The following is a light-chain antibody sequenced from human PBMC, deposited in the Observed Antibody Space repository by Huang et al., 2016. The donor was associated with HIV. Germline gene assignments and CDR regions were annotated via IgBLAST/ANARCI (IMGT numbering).Light chain of an antibody. J-gene: IGKJ2*01. Sequence: EVVLTQSPATLSLSPGERATLSCRASQGVSSSFAWYQQKPGQAPGLLIYAASVRVTGIPARFSGSASGTDFTLTISSLEPEDFAVYYCQQRRNWPPYTFGQGTKLEIK. CDR3: QQRRNWPPYT. CDR1: QGVSSS. CDR2: AAS. V-gene: IGKV3-11*01.